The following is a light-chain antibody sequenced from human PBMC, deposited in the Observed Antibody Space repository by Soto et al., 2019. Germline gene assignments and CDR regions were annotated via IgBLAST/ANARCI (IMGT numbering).Light chain of an antibody. Sequence: DIQMTPSPSSLSASVGDRVTITCQASQDIGNYLNWYQQKPGRAPKLLIYDASNLETGVPSRFSGSRSGTDFTFTISSLQPEDIATYYCEQYDDVPPSFGQGTRLEIK. CDR1: QDIGNY. CDR3: EQYDDVPPS. V-gene: IGKV1-33*01. CDR2: DAS. J-gene: IGKJ5*01.